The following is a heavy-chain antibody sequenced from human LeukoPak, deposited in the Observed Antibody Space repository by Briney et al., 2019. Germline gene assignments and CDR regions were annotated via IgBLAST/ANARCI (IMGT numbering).Heavy chain of an antibody. CDR3: AKVVVGARYFDY. CDR2: ISGSGGST. J-gene: IGHJ4*02. CDR1: AFTFSSYA. D-gene: IGHD1-26*01. Sequence: GGSLRLSCAASAFTFSSYAMSWVRQAPGKGLEWVSAISGSGGSTYYADSVKGRFTISRDNSKNTLYLQMDSLRAEDTAVYYCAKVVVGARYFDYWGQGALVTVSS. V-gene: IGHV3-23*01.